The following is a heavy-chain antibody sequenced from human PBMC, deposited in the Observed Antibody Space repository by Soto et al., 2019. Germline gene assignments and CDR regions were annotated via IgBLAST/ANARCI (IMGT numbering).Heavy chain of an antibody. D-gene: IGHD5-12*01. J-gene: IGHJ5*02. Sequence: SGPTLVNPTQTLTLTCTFSGFSLSTSGVGVGWIRQPPGKALEWLALIYWDDDKRYSPSLKSRLTITKDTSKNQVVLTMTNMEPLETATYSCAHSSEYSVYDPVACWFNPWGQGTRVTVSS. CDR2: IYWDDDK. CDR3: AHSSEYSVYDPVACWFNP. V-gene: IGHV2-5*02. CDR1: GFSLSTSGVG.